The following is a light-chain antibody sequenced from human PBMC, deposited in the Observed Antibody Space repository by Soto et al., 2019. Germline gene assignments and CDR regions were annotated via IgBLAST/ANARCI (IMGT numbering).Light chain of an antibody. CDR1: QTVSSN. CDR2: GAS. CDR3: QQYNDWSPLT. J-gene: IGKJ4*02. Sequence: IVMTQSPATLSVSPGERVTLSCRTSQTVSSNLAWYQQKHGQAPRLLIYGASTRATGIPDRFSGSGSGTEYTITISSLQSEDFAGYYCQQYNDWSPLTCGGGTKVEIK. V-gene: IGKV3-15*01.